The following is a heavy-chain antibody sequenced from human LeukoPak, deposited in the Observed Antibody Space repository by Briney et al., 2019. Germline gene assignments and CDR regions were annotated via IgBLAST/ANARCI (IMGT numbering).Heavy chain of an antibody. D-gene: IGHD3-10*01. CDR3: ARGQITMVRGVIITSVYNWFDP. V-gene: IGHV1-46*01. Sequence: GASVKVSCKASGYTFTSYYMHWVRQAPGQGLEWMGLINLTGDSTAYSQKFQGRVTMTRDMSTSTDYLELSSLRSEDTAIYYCARGQITMVRGVIITSVYNWFDPWGQGTLVTVSS. J-gene: IGHJ5*02. CDR2: INLTGDST. CDR1: GYTFTSYY.